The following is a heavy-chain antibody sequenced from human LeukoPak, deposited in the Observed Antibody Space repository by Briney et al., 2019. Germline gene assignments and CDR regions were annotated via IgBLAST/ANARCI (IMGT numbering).Heavy chain of an antibody. V-gene: IGHV3-30*04. CDR2: ISYDGSNK. J-gene: IGHJ6*04. CDR3: ARDRGYCSSTSCFGDYYGMDV. CDR1: GFTFSSYA. D-gene: IGHD2-2*01. Sequence: GGSLRLSCAASGFTFSSYAMHWVRQAPGKGLEWVAVISYDGSNKYYADSVKGRFTISRDNSKNTLYLQMNSLRAEDTAVYYCARDRGYCSSTSCFGDYYGMDVWGKGTTVTVSS.